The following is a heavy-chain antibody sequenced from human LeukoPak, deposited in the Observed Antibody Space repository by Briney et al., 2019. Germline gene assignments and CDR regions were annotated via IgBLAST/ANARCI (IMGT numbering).Heavy chain of an antibody. CDR3: ARVTYNGYQHFDY. Sequence: QASETLSLTCIVSGGSISTNTYYWGWIRLPPGKGLEWIGEIHHRGTTYYNPSLRSRVTISVDTSKNQFSLRLTSVTAADTDVYYCARVTYNGYQHFDYWGQGNLVTVS. J-gene: IGHJ4*02. CDR1: GGSISTNTYY. D-gene: IGHD3-10*01. V-gene: IGHV4-39*07. CDR2: IHHRGTT.